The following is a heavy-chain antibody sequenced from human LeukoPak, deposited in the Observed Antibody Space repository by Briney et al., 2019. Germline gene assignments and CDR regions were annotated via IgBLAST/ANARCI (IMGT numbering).Heavy chain of an antibody. CDR3: ARDGVVVPAAEYYYYYYMDV. V-gene: IGHV3-30*02. Sequence: GGSLRLSCAASGFTFSSYGMHWVRQAPGKGLEWVAFIRYDGSNKYYADSVKGRFTISRDNAKNSLYLQMNSLRAEDTAVYYCARDGVVVPAAEYYYYYYMDVWGKGTTVTVSS. CDR2: IRYDGSNK. CDR1: GFTFSSYG. J-gene: IGHJ6*03. D-gene: IGHD2-2*01.